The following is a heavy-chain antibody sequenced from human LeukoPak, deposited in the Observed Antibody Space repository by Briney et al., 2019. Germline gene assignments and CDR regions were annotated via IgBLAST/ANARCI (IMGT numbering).Heavy chain of an antibody. V-gene: IGHV4-59*10. Sequence: SETLSLTCAVYGGSFSGYYWSWIRQPAGKGLEWIGRIYTSGSTNYNPSLKSRVTISVDTSKNQFSLKLSSVTAADTAVYYCARSIASSFYYMDVWGKGTTVTVSS. J-gene: IGHJ6*03. CDR1: GGSFSGYY. CDR2: IYTSGST. D-gene: IGHD2-15*01. CDR3: ARSIASSFYYMDV.